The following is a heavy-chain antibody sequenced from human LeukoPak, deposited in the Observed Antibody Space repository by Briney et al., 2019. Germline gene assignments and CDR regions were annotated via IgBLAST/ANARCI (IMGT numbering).Heavy chain of an antibody. V-gene: IGHV1-46*01. CDR1: GYTFTGYY. CDR2: INPSGGST. D-gene: IGHD3-3*01. J-gene: IGHJ4*02. Sequence: ASVKVSCKASGYTFTGYYMHWVRQAPGQGLEWMGIINPSGGSTSYAQKFQGRVTMTRDTSTSTVYMELSSLRSEDTAVYYCARVGGGALVFYDFWSGYSSFDYWGQGTLVTVSS. CDR3: ARVGGGALVFYDFWSGYSSFDY.